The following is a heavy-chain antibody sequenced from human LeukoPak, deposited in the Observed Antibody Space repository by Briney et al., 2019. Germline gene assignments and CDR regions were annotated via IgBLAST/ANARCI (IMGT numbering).Heavy chain of an antibody. CDR1: GFPFSGSA. D-gene: IGHD5-18*01. Sequence: GGSLRLSCAASGFPFSGSAMHWVRQVPGKGLVWVSRINSDGSSTSYADSVKGRFTISRDNAKNTLYLQMNSLRAEDTAVYYCARKMVTGAAFDIWGQGTMVTVSS. CDR3: ARKMVTGAAFDI. J-gene: IGHJ3*02. CDR2: INSDGSST. V-gene: IGHV3-74*01.